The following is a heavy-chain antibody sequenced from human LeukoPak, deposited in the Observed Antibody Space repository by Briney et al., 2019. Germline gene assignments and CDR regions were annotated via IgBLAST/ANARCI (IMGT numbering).Heavy chain of an antibody. D-gene: IGHD2-15*01. Sequence: GGSLRLSCAASGFTFSDYNMKWVRQAPGKGLEWVSAISSKSSYIYYADSVKGRFTISRDNAKNSLYLQMNSLRAEDTAVYYCARDRGRYYCSGGSCYFDYWGQGTLVTVSS. CDR1: GFTFSDYN. CDR3: ARDRGRYYCSGGSCYFDY. V-gene: IGHV3-21*01. CDR2: ISSKSSYI. J-gene: IGHJ4*02.